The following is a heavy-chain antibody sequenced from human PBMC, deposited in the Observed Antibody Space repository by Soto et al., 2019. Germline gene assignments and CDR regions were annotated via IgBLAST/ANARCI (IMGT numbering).Heavy chain of an antibody. V-gene: IGHV3-23*01. Sequence: GGSLRLSCAASGFTLGNYGMNWVRQAPGKGLEWVSSIRGGGGGTYYGDSVKGRFTVSRDHSKSTVFLEMNSLRAEDTAVYYCAKRFLVVISAIRPDDALDGWGQGTMVTVSS. J-gene: IGHJ3*01. D-gene: IGHD2-21*01. CDR3: AKRFLVVISAIRPDDALDG. CDR1: GFTLGNYG. CDR2: IRGGGGGT.